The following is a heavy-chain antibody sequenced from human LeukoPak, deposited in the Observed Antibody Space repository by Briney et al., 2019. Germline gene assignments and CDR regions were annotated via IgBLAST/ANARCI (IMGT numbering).Heavy chain of an antibody. D-gene: IGHD3-10*01. Sequence: GGSLRLSCAASGFTFSSYGMHWVRQAPGKGLEWVAFIRHDGSNKYYADSVKGRFTISRDNSKNTLYLQMNSLRAGDTAVYYCAKDDAWLRFGEWSQGTLVTVSS. CDR2: IRHDGSNK. V-gene: IGHV3-30*02. CDR1: GFTFSSYG. CDR3: AKDDAWLRFGE. J-gene: IGHJ4*02.